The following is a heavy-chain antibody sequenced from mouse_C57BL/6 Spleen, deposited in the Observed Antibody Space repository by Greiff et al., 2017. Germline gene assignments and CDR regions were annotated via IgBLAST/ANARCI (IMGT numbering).Heavy chain of an antibody. CDR2: IYPGDGDT. V-gene: IGHV1-82*01. D-gene: IGHD1-1*01. Sequence: QVQLQQSGPELVKPGASVKISCKASGYAFSSSWMNWVKQRPGKGLEWIGRIYPGDGDTNYNGKFKGKATLTADKSSSTAYMQLSRLTSEDSAVYFCARGDYYGSSYGPFDYWGQGTTLTVSS. CDR1: GYAFSSSW. CDR3: ARGDYYGSSYGPFDY. J-gene: IGHJ2*01.